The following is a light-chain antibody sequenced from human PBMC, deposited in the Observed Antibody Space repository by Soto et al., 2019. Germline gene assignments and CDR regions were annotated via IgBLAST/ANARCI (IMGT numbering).Light chain of an antibody. Sequence: EIVMTQSPATLSVSPGERATLSCRASQSVTSNLAWYQQKPGQAPRLLIYGASTRATGIPARFSGSGSGTEFTLTIRSLQYEDFAFYYCQHYKHWPSTFGGGTKVEIK. J-gene: IGKJ4*01. CDR2: GAS. V-gene: IGKV3-15*01. CDR1: QSVTSN. CDR3: QHYKHWPST.